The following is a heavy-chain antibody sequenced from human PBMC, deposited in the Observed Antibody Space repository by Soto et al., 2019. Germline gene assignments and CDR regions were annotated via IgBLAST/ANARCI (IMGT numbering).Heavy chain of an antibody. Sequence: GGSLRLSCAASGFTFSSYSMNWVHQAPGKGLEWVSYISSSSSTIYYADSVKGRFTISRDNAKNSLYLQMNSLRAEDTAVYYCARDLIYYDYIWGSYRPGGFDYWGQGTLVTVSS. CDR1: GFTFSSYS. D-gene: IGHD3-16*02. J-gene: IGHJ4*02. V-gene: IGHV3-48*01. CDR2: ISSSSSTI. CDR3: ARDLIYYDYIWGSYRPGGFDY.